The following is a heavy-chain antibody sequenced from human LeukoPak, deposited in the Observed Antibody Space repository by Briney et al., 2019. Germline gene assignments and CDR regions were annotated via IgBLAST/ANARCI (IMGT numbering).Heavy chain of an antibody. V-gene: IGHV1-69*05. CDR3: ARRHYDSSGYSDYFDC. J-gene: IGHJ4*02. Sequence: ASVKVSCKASGGTFSSYAISWVRQAPGQGLEWMGGIIPIFGTANYAQKFQGRVTITTDESTSTAYMELSSLRSEDTAVYYCARRHYDSSGYSDYFDCWGQGTLVTVSS. CDR2: IIPIFGTA. CDR1: GGTFSSYA. D-gene: IGHD3-22*01.